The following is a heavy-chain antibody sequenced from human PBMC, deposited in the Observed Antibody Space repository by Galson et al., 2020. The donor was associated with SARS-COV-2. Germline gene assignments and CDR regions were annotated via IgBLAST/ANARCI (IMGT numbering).Heavy chain of an antibody. Sequence: SETLSLTCTVSGGSIRSGAYYWAWIRQPPGKGLEWIGYIFYTGSTNYNPSLKSRLTIPIDTSKSQFSLKLNSVTAADTAMYYCARAELLYFKGPWFDYWGQGTLVTVSS. D-gene: IGHD3-10*01. V-gene: IGHV4-31*03. CDR3: ARAELLYFKGPWFDY. CDR1: GGSIRSGAYY. CDR2: IFYTGST. J-gene: IGHJ4*02.